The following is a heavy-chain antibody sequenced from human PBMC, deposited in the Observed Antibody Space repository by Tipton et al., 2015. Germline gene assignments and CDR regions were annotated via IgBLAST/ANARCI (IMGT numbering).Heavy chain of an antibody. CDR1: GFDFSIYG. J-gene: IGHJ4*02. CDR2: IWYDESHK. V-gene: IGHV3-33*08. CDR3: ARSGGYGWDY. D-gene: IGHD5-12*01. Sequence: SLRLSCAASGFDFSIYGMHWVRQAPGKGLEWVAVIWYDESHKFYADSVRGRFTISRDNSKNSLFLQMNSLRVEDTAVYYCARSGGYGWDYWGQGALVTVSS.